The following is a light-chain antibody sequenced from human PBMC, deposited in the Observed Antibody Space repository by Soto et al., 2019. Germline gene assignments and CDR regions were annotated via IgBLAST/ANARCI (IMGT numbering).Light chain of an antibody. Sequence: EIVMTHSPDTVSVYPGERATLSCRASQSIRTDLAWYQQKPGQAPSLLIFSASTRATGVPARFSGSGSGTEFTLTISSLQSEDFAVYYCQQYNKWPRWTSGQRSKVAIK. CDR3: QQYNKWPRWT. CDR1: QSIRTD. CDR2: SAS. V-gene: IGKV3-15*01. J-gene: IGKJ1*01.